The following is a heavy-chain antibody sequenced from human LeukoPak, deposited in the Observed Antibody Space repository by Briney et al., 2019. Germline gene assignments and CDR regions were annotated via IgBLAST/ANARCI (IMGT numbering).Heavy chain of an antibody. J-gene: IGHJ4*02. Sequence: ASVKVSCKASGYTFTGYYMHWVRQAPGQGLEWMGWINPNSGGTNYAQKFQGRVTMTRDTSISTAYMELSRLRSDDTAVYYCARQGYSGHSQGAADYWGQGTLVTVSS. V-gene: IGHV1-2*02. D-gene: IGHD4-23*01. CDR2: INPNSGGT. CDR1: GYTFTGYY. CDR3: ARQGYSGHSQGAADY.